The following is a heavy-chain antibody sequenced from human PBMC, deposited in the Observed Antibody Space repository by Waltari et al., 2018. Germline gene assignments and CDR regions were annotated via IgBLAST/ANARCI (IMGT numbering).Heavy chain of an antibody. D-gene: IGHD3-22*01. Sequence: QVQLVQSGAEVKKPGASVKVSCKASGYTFTSYGISWVRQAPGQGLEWMGWISAYNGNTNDAQKLQGRVTMTTDTSTSTAYMELRSLRSDDTAVYYCASGYYDSSGYTYRGYYFDYWGQGTLVTVSS. CDR3: ASGYYDSSGYTYRGYYFDY. V-gene: IGHV1-18*01. CDR1: GYTFTSYG. J-gene: IGHJ4*02. CDR2: ISAYNGNT.